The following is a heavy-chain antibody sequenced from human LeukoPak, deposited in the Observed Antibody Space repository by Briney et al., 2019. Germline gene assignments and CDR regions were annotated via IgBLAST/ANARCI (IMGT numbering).Heavy chain of an antibody. Sequence: PGGSLRLSCAASAFTFSSYALHWVRQAPGKGLEWVAVISYDGSNKYYADSVKGRFTISRDNSKNTLFLQMNSLRAEDTAVYYCARDREDFMGFDYWGQGTLVTVSS. J-gene: IGHJ4*02. CDR1: AFTFSSYA. CDR2: ISYDGSNK. D-gene: IGHD2-15*01. V-gene: IGHV3-30-3*01. CDR3: ARDREDFMGFDY.